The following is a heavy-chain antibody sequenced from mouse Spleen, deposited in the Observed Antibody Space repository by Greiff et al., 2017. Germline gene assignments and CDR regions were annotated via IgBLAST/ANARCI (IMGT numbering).Heavy chain of an antibody. CDR1: GYTFTSYG. V-gene: IGHV1-81*01. CDR2: IYPRSGNT. D-gene: IGHD2-14*01. CDR3: ASAYYRYDDPSAWFAY. J-gene: IGHJ3*01. Sequence: QVQLQQSGAELARPGASVKLSCKASGYTFTSYGISWVKQRTGQGLEWIGEIYPRSGNTYYNEKFKGKATLTADKSSSTAYMELRSLTSEDSAGYFCASAYYRYDDPSAWFAYWGQGTLVTVSA.